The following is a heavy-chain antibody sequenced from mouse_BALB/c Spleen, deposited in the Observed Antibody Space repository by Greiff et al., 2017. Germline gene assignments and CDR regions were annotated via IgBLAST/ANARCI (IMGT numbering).Heavy chain of an antibody. CDR2: IDPSNGNT. Sequence: EVQLQESGAELVKPGASVKLSCTASGFNFTDTYMHWVKQRPEQGLEWIGRIDPSNGNTKYDPKFQGKATITADTSSNTAYLQLSSLTSEDTAVYYCARWGDWGQGTTLTVSS. V-gene: IGHV14-3*02. J-gene: IGHJ2*01. CDR1: GFNFTDTY. CDR3: ARWGD.